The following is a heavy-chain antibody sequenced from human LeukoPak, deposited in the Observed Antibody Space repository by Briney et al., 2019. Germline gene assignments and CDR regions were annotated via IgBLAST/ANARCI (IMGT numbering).Heavy chain of an antibody. CDR2: INHSGST. CDR3: ARRGYSSSWDYYYYYMDV. J-gene: IGHJ6*03. CDR1: GGSFSGYY. V-gene: IGHV4-34*01. Sequence: SETLSLTCAVYGGSFSGYYWSWIRQPPGKGLEWIGEINHSGSTNYNPSLKSRVTISVDTSKNQFSLKLSSVTAADTAVYYCARRGYSSSWDYYYYYMDVWGKGTTVTVSS. D-gene: IGHD6-13*01.